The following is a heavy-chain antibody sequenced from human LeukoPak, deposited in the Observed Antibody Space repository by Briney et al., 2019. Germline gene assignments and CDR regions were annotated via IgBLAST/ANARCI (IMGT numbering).Heavy chain of an antibody. Sequence: PSETLSLTCAVYGGSFSGYYWSWIRQPPGKGLEWIGEINHSGSTNYNPSLKSRVTISVDTSKNQFPLKLSSVTAADTAVYYCARGPYYYDGSGYSNFDYWGQGTLVTVSS. CDR1: GGSFSGYY. CDR2: INHSGST. V-gene: IGHV4-34*01. D-gene: IGHD3-22*01. J-gene: IGHJ4*02. CDR3: ARGPYYYDGSGYSNFDY.